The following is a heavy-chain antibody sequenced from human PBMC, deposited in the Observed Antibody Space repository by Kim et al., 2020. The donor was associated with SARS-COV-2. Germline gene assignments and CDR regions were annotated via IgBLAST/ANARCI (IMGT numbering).Heavy chain of an antibody. Sequence: SVKVSCKASGGTFSSYAISWVRQAPGQGLEWMGRIIPILGIANYAQKFQGRVTITAVKSTSTAYMELSSLRSEDTAVYYCARGLGSGSYLNYYYGMDVWGQGTTVTVSS. D-gene: IGHD3-10*01. J-gene: IGHJ6*02. CDR2: IIPILGIA. V-gene: IGHV1-69*04. CDR1: GGTFSSYA. CDR3: ARGLGSGSYLNYYYGMDV.